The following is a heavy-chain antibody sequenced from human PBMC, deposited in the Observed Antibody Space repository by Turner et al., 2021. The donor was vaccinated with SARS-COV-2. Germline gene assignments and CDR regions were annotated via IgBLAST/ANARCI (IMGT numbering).Heavy chain of an antibody. J-gene: IGHJ2*01. CDR3: AKDLTVPGAPSSYWYFDF. Sequence: QVKLVESGGGVVQPGGSLGLSRVASGFNFTNHDLHWVRQAPAKGREWVAAILRDGSDQYFADSVKGRFTISRDTSKKTVILQMNALRAEDTATYFCAKDLTVPGAPSSYWYFDFWGRVALVTVSS. CDR1: GFNFTNHD. CDR2: ILRDGSDQ. V-gene: IGHV3-30*02. D-gene: IGHD3-9*01.